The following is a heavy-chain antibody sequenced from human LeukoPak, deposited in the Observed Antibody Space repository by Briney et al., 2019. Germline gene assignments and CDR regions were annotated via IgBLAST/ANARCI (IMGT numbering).Heavy chain of an antibody. CDR1: GFTFSSYG. D-gene: IGHD3-22*01. Sequence: GGSLRLSCAASGFTFSSYGMHWVRQAPGKGLEWVAFIRYDGSNKYYADSVKGRFTISRDNSKNTLYLQMNGLRAEDTAVYYCAKDLRPSTMIVVVYFDYWVQGTLVTVSP. CDR2: IRYDGSNK. J-gene: IGHJ4*02. CDR3: AKDLRPSTMIVVVYFDY. V-gene: IGHV3-30*02.